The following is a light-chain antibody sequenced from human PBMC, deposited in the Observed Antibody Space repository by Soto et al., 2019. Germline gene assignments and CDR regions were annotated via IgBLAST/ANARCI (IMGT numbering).Light chain of an antibody. CDR1: QSVSSY. V-gene: IGKV3-15*01. CDR2: GTS. J-gene: IGKJ5*01. CDR3: QQYNNWPLT. Sequence: EVVLTQSPGTLSLSPGERAILSCRASQSVSSYLAWYQQKPGQAPRLLIYGTSTRATGIPARFSGGGSGTEFTLTITSLQSEDVAVYWCQQYNNWPLTLGPGTRLEIK.